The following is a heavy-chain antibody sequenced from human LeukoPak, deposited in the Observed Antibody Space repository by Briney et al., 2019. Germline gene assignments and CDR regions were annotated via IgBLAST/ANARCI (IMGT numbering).Heavy chain of an antibody. CDR1: GYTLTELP. CDR3: ATDPGITGTTDY. CDR2: FDPEDGET. Sequence: ASVKVSCKVSGYTLTELPMHWVRQAPGKGLEWMGGFDPEDGETIYAQKFQGRVTMTEDTSTDTAYMELSSLRSEDTAVYYCATDPGITGTTDYWGQGTLVTVSS. V-gene: IGHV1-24*01. J-gene: IGHJ4*02. D-gene: IGHD1-7*01.